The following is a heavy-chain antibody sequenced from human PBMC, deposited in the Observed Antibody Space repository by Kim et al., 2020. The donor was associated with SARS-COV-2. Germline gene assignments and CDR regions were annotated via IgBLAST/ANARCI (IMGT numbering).Heavy chain of an antibody. D-gene: IGHD6-19*01. CDR3: AKVCLYSSGWPGGNY. V-gene: IGHV3-23*01. Sequence: GGSLRLSCAASGFTFSTYDMNWVRQAPGKGLEWVSLISADGDRIYYADSVKGRFTISRDNSKNTLYLQLNSLRADDTAVYYCAKVCLYSSGWPGGNYWGQGTLVTVSS. CDR2: ISADGDRI. J-gene: IGHJ4*02. CDR1: GFTFSTYD.